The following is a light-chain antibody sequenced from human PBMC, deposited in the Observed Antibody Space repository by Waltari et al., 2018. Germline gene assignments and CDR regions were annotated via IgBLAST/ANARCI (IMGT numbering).Light chain of an antibody. J-gene: IGKJ4*01. CDR2: DAS. V-gene: IGKV3-20*01. CDR3: QQYGNSPLT. CDR1: QSVGSNY. Sequence: EIVLTQSPGTLSLSPGERATLYCRASQSVGSNYLAWYQQKPGQAPRLLIYDASSRATGIPDRFSGSGSGTDFTLTISRLEPEDFAVYHCQQYGNSPLTFGGGTKVEIK.